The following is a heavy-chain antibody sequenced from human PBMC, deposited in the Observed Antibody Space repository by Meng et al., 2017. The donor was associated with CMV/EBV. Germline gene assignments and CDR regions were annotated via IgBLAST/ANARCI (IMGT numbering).Heavy chain of an antibody. CDR2: IRYDGSNK. D-gene: IGHD3-9*01. CDR1: GFTFSSYG. J-gene: IGHJ5*02. CDR3: AIGEYDILTGSRP. Sequence: GRSLRLSCAASGFTFSSYGMHWVRQAPGKGLEWVAFIRYDGSNKYYADSVKGRFTISRDNSKNTLYLQMNSLRAEDTAVYYCAIGEYDILTGSRPWGQGTLVTVSS. V-gene: IGHV3-30*02.